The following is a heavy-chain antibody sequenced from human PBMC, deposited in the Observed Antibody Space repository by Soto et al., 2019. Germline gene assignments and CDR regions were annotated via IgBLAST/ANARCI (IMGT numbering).Heavy chain of an antibody. V-gene: IGHV3-64*02. CDR3: ARGPVVGTYYDSPLDY. CDR2: ISSNGGST. J-gene: IGHJ4*02. CDR1: GFTFSSYA. D-gene: IGHD3-16*01. Sequence: GGSLRLSCAASGFTFSSYAMYWVRQAPGKGLEFVSAISSNGGSTFYADSVKGRFTISRDNSKSTLYLQMGSLTAEDMAQYYCARGPVVGTYYDSPLDYWGQGTLVTVSS.